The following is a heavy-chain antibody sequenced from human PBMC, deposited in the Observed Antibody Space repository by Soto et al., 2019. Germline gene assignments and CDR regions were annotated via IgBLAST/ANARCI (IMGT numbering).Heavy chain of an antibody. V-gene: IGHV1-69*01. CDR1: GGTFSSYA. D-gene: IGHD3-22*01. J-gene: IGHJ4*02. CDR3: ARSNCLDVVVVINCLLDY. Sequence: VQLVESGAEVKKPGSSVKVSCKASGGTFSSYAISWVRQAPGQGLEWVGGIIPIFGRANYAQKFQGRFTITADESTSTAYMELSSLRSEDKAVYYCARSNCLDVVVVINCLLDYWGQGTLVTVSS. CDR2: IIPIFGRA.